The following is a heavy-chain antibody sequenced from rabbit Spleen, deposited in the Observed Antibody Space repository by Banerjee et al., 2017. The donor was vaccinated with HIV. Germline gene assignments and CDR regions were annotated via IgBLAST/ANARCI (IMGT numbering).Heavy chain of an antibody. CDR2: MYPDGVGST. Sequence: QSLEESGGDMVKPGASLTLTCTASGFSFSSSYYMCWVRQAPGKGLEWIGCMYPDGVGSTAYASWAKGRFTISKTSSTTVTLQMTTLTAADTATYFCARDLTDVIGWNFGWWGQGTLVTVS. V-gene: IGHV1S40*01. D-gene: IGHD4-1*01. J-gene: IGHJ3*01. CDR3: ARDLTDVIGWNFGW. CDR1: GFSFSSSYY.